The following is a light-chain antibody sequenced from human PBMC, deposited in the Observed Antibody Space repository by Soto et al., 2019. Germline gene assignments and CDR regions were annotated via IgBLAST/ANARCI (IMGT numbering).Light chain of an antibody. Sequence: DIVLTQSPATLSLSPGDRATLSCRASQSVSSSYLAWYQQKPGQAPRLLIYGASSRATGIPARFSGSGSGTDFTLTISSLQSEDFAVYYCQQYYDWPITFGQGTRLEIK. CDR2: GAS. J-gene: IGKJ5*01. CDR3: QQYYDWPIT. CDR1: QSVSSSY. V-gene: IGKV3D-7*01.